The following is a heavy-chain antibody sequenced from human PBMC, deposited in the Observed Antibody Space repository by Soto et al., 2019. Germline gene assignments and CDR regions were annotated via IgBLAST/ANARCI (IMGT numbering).Heavy chain of an antibody. J-gene: IGHJ4*02. CDR2: ITITGDTT. Sequence: EVQLVESEGGLVQPGGSLRLSCEASGFIFTTSDMSWVRQAPGKGLEWISSITITGDTTHYADSVKGRFTISRDNSRNTVYLQTTSLRVAETAVYYCAKGGGGDHGYWGQGTLVAVSS. V-gene: IGHV3-23*04. D-gene: IGHD2-21*02. CDR3: AKGGGGDHGY. CDR1: GFIFTTSD.